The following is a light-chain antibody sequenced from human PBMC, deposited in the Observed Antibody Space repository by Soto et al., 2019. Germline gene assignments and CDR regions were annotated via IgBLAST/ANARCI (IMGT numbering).Light chain of an antibody. CDR1: QTIGSL. CDR2: AAS. Sequence: DIQMTQSPSSLSASVGDRVNITCRTSQTIGSLLNWYQYKPGMAPSLLIYAASSLQSGVPSRFSGSGSGTDFTLTSSSLQPEDFATYYCQQSYSTPPLTFGGGTKVEIK. J-gene: IGKJ4*01. V-gene: IGKV1-39*01. CDR3: QQSYSTPPLT.